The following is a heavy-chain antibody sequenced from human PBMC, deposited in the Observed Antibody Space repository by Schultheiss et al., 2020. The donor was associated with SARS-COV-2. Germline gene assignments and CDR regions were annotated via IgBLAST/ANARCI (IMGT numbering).Heavy chain of an antibody. J-gene: IGHJ3*02. CDR3: AKAGGYSYGLDAFDI. CDR2: ISGSGGST. D-gene: IGHD5-18*01. Sequence: GGSLRLSCAASGFTFSSYAMHWVRQAPGKGLEWVSAISGSGGSTYYADSVKGRFTISRDNSKNTLYLQMNSLRAEDTAVYYCAKAGGYSYGLDAFDIWGQGTMVTVSS. CDR1: GFTFSSYA. V-gene: IGHV3-23*01.